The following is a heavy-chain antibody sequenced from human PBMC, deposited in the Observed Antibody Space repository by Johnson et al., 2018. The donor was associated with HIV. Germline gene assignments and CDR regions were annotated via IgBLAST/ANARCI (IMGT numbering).Heavy chain of an antibody. Sequence: VQLVESGGGVVQPGRSLRLSCTASGFTVSSNYMSWVRQAPGKGLEWVSVIYSGGSTYYADSVKGRFTISRDNSKNTLYRQMNSLGAEDTAVYYCARSGYGSGSTHDAFDIWGQGTMVTVSS. D-gene: IGHD3-10*01. CDR3: ARSGYGSGSTHDAFDI. CDR2: IYSGGST. J-gene: IGHJ3*02. V-gene: IGHV3-66*01. CDR1: GFTVSSNY.